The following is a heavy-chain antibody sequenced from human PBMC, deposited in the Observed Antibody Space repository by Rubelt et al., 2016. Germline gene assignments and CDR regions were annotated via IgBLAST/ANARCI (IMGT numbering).Heavy chain of an antibody. CDR1: GGSFSGYY. J-gene: IGHJ4*02. Sequence: QVQLQQWGAGLLKPSETLSLTCAVYGGSFSGYYWSWIRQPPGKGLEWIGEINHSGGTNYNPSLKCRVTISVDTSKNQFSLKLSSVTAADTAVYYCARYSSSWGNVFDYWGQGTLVTVSS. D-gene: IGHD6-13*01. CDR2: INHSGGT. V-gene: IGHV4-34*01. CDR3: ARYSSSWGNVFDY.